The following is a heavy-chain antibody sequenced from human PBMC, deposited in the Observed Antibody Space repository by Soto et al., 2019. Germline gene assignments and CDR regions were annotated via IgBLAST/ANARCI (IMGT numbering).Heavy chain of an antibody. D-gene: IGHD3-10*01. CDR1: GFTFSRFE. CDR2: ISSSGSTA. CDR3: TRAAWFPYLSFY. Sequence: PRGSLRLSCAASGFTFSRFELHWFRQAPGKGLEWISYISSSGSTAYCASSVEGRFTISRDNANNSVYLQMDSLRAEDTALYYCTRAAWFPYLSFYWGQGALVTVSS. V-gene: IGHV3-48*03. J-gene: IGHJ4*02.